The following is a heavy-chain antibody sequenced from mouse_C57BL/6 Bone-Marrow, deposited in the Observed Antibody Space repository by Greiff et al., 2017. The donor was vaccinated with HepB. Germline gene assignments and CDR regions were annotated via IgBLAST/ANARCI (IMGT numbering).Heavy chain of an antibody. Sequence: VQLQQPGAELVMPGASVKLSCKASGYTFTSYWIHWVKQRPGQGLEWIGEIDPSDSYTNYNQKFKGKSTLAVDKSSSTAYMQLSSLPSEDSAVYYCAREDGSSPYYLDYWGQGTTLTVTS. D-gene: IGHD1-1*01. CDR1: GYTFTSYW. J-gene: IGHJ2*01. CDR2: IDPSDSYT. V-gene: IGHV1-69*01. CDR3: AREDGSSPYYLDY.